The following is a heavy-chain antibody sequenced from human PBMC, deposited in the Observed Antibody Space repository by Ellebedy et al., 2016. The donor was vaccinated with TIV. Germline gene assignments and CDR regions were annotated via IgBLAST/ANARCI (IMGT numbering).Heavy chain of an antibody. CDR1: GGSVSSGRSY. J-gene: IGHJ4*02. CDR3: ARRGDSDFDS. CDR2: ITWRGST. V-gene: IGHV4-61*01. Sequence: MPSETLSLTCSVSGGSVSSGRSYWSWVRQPPGQGLEWIGYITWRGSTNYNPSLKSRITISMDTSKNQIALMVRSVTAADKAIYYCARRGDSDFDSWGQGTVVTVSP. D-gene: IGHD4-17*01.